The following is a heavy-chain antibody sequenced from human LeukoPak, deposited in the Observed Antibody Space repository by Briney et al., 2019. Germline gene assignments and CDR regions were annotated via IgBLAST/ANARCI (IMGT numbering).Heavy chain of an antibody. D-gene: IGHD2-21*01. V-gene: IGHV1-8*01. CDR3: ARLESDGGGTDY. CDR1: GYTFTSYD. Sequence: GASVKVSCKASGYTFTSYDINWVRQATGQGLEWMGWMNPNSGNTGYAQKFQGRVNMTRNTSISTAYMELSSLRSEDTAVYYCARLESDGGGTDYWGQGTLVTVSS. CDR2: MNPNSGNT. J-gene: IGHJ4*02.